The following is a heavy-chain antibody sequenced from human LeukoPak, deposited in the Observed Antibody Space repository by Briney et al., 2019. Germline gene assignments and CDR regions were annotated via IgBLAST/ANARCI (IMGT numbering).Heavy chain of an antibody. J-gene: IGHJ4*02. V-gene: IGHV1-18*01. CDR2: ISAYNGNI. CDR1: GYTFSSYG. D-gene: IGHD2-15*01. Sequence: ASVKVSCKASGYTFSSYGISWVRQAPGQGLEWMGWISAYNGNIKYAQQFQGRVTMTTDTSTSTAYMELRSLRSDDTAMYFCARDDLDCSGGTCYPDDFWGQGTLVTVSS. CDR3: ARDDLDCSGGTCYPDDF.